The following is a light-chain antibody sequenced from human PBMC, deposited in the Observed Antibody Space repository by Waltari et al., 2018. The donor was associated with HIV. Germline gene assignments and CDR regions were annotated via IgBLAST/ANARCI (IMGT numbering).Light chain of an antibody. CDR2: KTS. V-gene: IGKV1-39*01. Sequence: QMSQSPSSLAASVGDRVSITCRASQNLGSYLSWYRQGPGKAPVLLIYKTSRLHTGVSSRCSGSGSGTEFTLTITDLQPEDFATYVCQQTYYVPFTFGPGTTVDV. J-gene: IGKJ3*01. CDR3: QQTYYVPFT. CDR1: QNLGSY.